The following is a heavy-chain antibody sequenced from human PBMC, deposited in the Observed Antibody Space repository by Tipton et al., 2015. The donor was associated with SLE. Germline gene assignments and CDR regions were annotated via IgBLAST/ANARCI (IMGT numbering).Heavy chain of an antibody. D-gene: IGHD6-19*01. Sequence: LRLSCTVSGGSISSYYWSWIRQPAGKGLEWIGRIYTSGNTNYNPSLKSRVTMSVDTSKNQFSLKLSSVTAADTAVYYCARVAVAGWMNYWGQGTLVTVSS. V-gene: IGHV4-4*07. J-gene: IGHJ4*02. CDR2: IYTSGNT. CDR3: ARVAVAGWMNY. CDR1: GGSISSYY.